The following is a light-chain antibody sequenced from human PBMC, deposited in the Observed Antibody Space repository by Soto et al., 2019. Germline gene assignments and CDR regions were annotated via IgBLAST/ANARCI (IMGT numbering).Light chain of an antibody. CDR1: NSDIGAYNY. Sequence: QSALTQPPSASGSPGQSVTISCTGTNSDIGAYNYVSWYQLRPGKAPKLMLYDVTKRPSGVPDRFSGAKSGNTASLTVSGLQAEDEADYYCTSYASAANYVLFGGGTKLTVL. V-gene: IGLV2-8*01. CDR2: DVT. CDR3: TSYASAANYVL. J-gene: IGLJ2*01.